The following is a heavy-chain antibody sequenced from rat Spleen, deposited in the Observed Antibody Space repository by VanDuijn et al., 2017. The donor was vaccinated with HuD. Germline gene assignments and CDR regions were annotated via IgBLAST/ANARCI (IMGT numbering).Heavy chain of an antibody. CDR2: ISYDGGST. Sequence: EVQLVESGGGLVQPGRSMKLSCSASGFTFSDYGMAWVFQVPTKGLEWVASISYDGGSTYYRDSVKGRFTISRDNAKSTLYLQMESLRSEDTATYYCARRRRDWFYFDYWGQGVMVTVSS. V-gene: IGHV5-20*01. CDR3: ARRRRDWFYFDY. CDR1: GFTFSDYG. J-gene: IGHJ2*01. D-gene: IGHD1-11*01.